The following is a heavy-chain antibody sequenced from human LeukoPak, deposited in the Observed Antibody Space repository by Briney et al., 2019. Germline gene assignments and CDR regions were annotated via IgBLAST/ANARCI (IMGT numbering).Heavy chain of an antibody. CDR3: ARIRLLGTDIRSGWGFDY. D-gene: IGHD6-19*01. V-gene: IGHV2-70*11. CDR2: IDWGDDK. Sequence: SGPALVKPTQTLTLTCTFSGFALSTSGMCVSWIRQPPVKALEWLARIDWGDDKYYSTSLKTMRTISKDTSKKQVVRTMTNMDPVDTATYYCARIRLLGTDIRSGWGFDYWGQGNLVTVSS. J-gene: IGHJ4*02. CDR1: GFALSTSGMC.